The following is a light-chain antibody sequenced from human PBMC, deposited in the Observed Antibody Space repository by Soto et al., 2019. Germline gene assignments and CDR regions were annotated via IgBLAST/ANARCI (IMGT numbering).Light chain of an antibody. CDR2: DAS. CDR3: QQRSNWPL. CDR1: QSVSSY. V-gene: IGKV3-11*01. Sequence: EIVLTQSPATLSLSPGERATLSCRASQSVSSYLAWYQQKPGQAPRLLIYDASNRATGIPARFSGSGSGTDFTLTIRSLEPEDFAVYYCQQRSNWPLFGGGTKVDIK. J-gene: IGKJ4*01.